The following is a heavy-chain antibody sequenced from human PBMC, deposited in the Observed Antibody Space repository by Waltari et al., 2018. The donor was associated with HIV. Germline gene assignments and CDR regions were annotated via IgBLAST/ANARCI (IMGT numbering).Heavy chain of an antibody. J-gene: IGHJ5*02. Sequence: QLVESGGGLVQPGGSLRLSCAASTFTFTSYWMHWVRQAPGKGLVWVSRINRDGSSTSYADSVKGRFTISRDNAKNTLYLQMNSLKVEDTAVYYCARAYYDSGSNWFDPWGQGTLVTVSS. CDR2: INRDGSST. V-gene: IGHV3-74*01. CDR3: ARAYYDSGSNWFDP. CDR1: TFTFTSYW. D-gene: IGHD3-10*01.